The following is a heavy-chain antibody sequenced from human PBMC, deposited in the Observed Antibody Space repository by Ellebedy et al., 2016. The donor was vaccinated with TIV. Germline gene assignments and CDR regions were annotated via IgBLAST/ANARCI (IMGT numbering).Heavy chain of an antibody. Sequence: ASVKVSXXTSGYTFTSYGITWVRQTPGQGLEWMGWINPYHGHINYSQNFQGRVTMTTDTSTRTAYMELRSLRSDDTAVFYCARLVMAGTYVNYYYYYGIDVWGQGTTVTVSS. V-gene: IGHV1-18*01. CDR3: ARLVMAGTYVNYYYYYGIDV. CDR2: INPYHGHI. J-gene: IGHJ6*02. CDR1: GYTFTSYG. D-gene: IGHD6-19*01.